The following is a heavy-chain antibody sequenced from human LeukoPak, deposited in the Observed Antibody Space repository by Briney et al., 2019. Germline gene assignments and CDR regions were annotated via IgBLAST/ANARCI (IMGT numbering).Heavy chain of an antibody. CDR1: GFTFSSSA. Sequence: GGSLRLFCAASGFTFSSSAMSWVRQAPGKGLEWVSHISGSGSGGSTYYADSVKGRFTISRDNSKNTLYLQMNSLRAEDTAVYYCARGYSGSYWDGTGDAFDIWGQGTMVTVSS. D-gene: IGHD1-26*01. CDR3: ARGYSGSYWDGTGDAFDI. J-gene: IGHJ3*02. V-gene: IGHV3-23*01. CDR2: ISGSGSGGST.